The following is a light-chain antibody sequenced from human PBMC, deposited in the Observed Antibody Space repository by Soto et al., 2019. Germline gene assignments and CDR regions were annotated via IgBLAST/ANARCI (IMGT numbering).Light chain of an antibody. CDR3: QQSYSTPPT. CDR1: QTINSH. J-gene: IGKJ1*01. CDR2: ATS. Sequence: DIQLTQSPSSLSASVGDRVTISCRASQTINSHLNWYQQKPGKAPKLLIYATSTLQTGVPARFSGSGSGTDFTLTISSLLPEYVATYSCQQSYSTPPTFGQGTKVEIK. V-gene: IGKV1-39*01.